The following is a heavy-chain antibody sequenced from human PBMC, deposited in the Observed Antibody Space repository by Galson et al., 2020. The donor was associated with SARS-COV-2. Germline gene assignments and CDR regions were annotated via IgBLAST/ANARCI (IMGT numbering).Heavy chain of an antibody. D-gene: IGHD2-15*01. CDR3: ARDQDFVGFGP. CDR2: VSTYDGNR. V-gene: IGHV1-18*01. J-gene: IGHJ5*02. Sequence: ASVTVSCQASGYTFTRYGVSWVRQAPGQGLEWMGWVSTYDGNRNYAQDFQGRVTMTTDTSTSTVYMDLRSLTSDDTAVYYCARDQDFVGFGPWGQGTLVTVSS. CDR1: GYTFTRYG.